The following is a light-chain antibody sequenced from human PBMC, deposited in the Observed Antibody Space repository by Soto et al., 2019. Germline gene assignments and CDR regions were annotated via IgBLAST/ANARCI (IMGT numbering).Light chain of an antibody. CDR1: QTISSSY. CDR3: QQRFNWPRFT. CDR2: GAS. Sequence: EIVLTQSPGTLSLSPGERAMLSCRASQTISSSYLNWYQQKPGQAPRLLIYGASSRATGIPDRFSGSGSGTDFTLTITRLEPEDFAVYYCQQRFNWPRFTFGQGTKLEIK. J-gene: IGKJ2*01. V-gene: IGKV3D-20*02.